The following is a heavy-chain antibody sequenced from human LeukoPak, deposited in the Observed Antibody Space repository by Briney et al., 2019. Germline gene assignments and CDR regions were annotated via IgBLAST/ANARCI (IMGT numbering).Heavy chain of an antibody. Sequence: SETLSLTCTVSGGSISSYYWNWIRQPPGKGLEWIGYIYYSGSTNYNPSLKSRVTISVDTSKNQFSLKLNSVTAADTAVYYCARTDFYYDSSGYSCYFDYWGQGALVAVSS. CDR3: ARTDFYYDSSGYSCYFDY. D-gene: IGHD3-22*01. J-gene: IGHJ4*02. CDR1: GGSISSYY. V-gene: IGHV4-59*01. CDR2: IYYSGST.